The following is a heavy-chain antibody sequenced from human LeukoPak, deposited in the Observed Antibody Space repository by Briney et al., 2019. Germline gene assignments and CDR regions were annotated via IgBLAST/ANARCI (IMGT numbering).Heavy chain of an antibody. Sequence: GGSLRLSCAASGFTFSSYWMSWVRQAPGKGLEWVANIKQDGSEKYYVDSVKGRFTISRDNAKNSLYLQMNSLRAEDTAVYYCARDIGTTVSIYYYYMDVWGKGTTVTVSS. CDR1: GFTFSSYW. J-gene: IGHJ6*03. D-gene: IGHD4-11*01. CDR2: IKQDGSEK. CDR3: ARDIGTTVSIYYYYMDV. V-gene: IGHV3-7*01.